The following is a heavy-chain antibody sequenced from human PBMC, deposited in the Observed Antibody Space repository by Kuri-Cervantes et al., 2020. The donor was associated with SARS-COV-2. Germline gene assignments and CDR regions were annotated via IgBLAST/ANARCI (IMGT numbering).Heavy chain of an antibody. Sequence: SGPTLVKPTETLTLTCTVSGFSLSNARMGVSWIRQPPGKGLEWIGYIYYSGSTNYNPSLKSRVTISVDTSKNQFSLKLSSVTAADTAVYYCARHGGWLQWAPDFDYWGQGTLVTVSS. CDR1: GFSLSNARMG. D-gene: IGHD5-24*01. J-gene: IGHJ4*02. CDR2: IYYSGST. CDR3: ARHGGWLQWAPDFDY. V-gene: IGHV4-61*01.